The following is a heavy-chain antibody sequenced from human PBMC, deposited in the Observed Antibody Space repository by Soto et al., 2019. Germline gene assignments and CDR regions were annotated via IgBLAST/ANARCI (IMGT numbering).Heavy chain of an antibody. J-gene: IGHJ4*02. CDR1: GYTFTSYY. V-gene: IGHV1-46*03. CDR3: ASADDSSGYYHGY. CDR2: INPSGGST. D-gene: IGHD3-22*01. Sequence: GESLKISCKASGYTFTSYYMHWVRQAPGQGLEWMGIINPSGGSTSYAQKFQGRVTMTRDTSTSTVYMELSSLRSEDTAVYYCASADDSSGYYHGYWGQGTLVTVSS.